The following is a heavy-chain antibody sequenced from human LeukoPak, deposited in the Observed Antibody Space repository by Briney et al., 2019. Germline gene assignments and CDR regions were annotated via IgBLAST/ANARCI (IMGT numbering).Heavy chain of an antibody. CDR2: IIPIFGTA. D-gene: IGHD3-16*02. CDR1: GGTFSSYA. V-gene: IGHV1-69*06. CDR3: AREARVYDYVWGSSRNFDY. Sequence: ASVKVSCKASGGTFSSYAISWVRQALGQGLEWMGGIIPIFGTANYAQKFQGRVTITADKSTSTAYMELSSLRSEDTAVYYCAREARVYDYVWGSSRNFDYWGQGTLVTVSS. J-gene: IGHJ4*02.